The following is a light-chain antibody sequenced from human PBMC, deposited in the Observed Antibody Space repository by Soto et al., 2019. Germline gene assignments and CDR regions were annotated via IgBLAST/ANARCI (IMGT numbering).Light chain of an antibody. J-gene: IGLJ3*02. Sequence: QSVLTQPPSASGSPGQSVTISCTGTSSDVGAYNSVSWYQHHPGKAPKLIIYEVTKGPSGVPDRFSGSKSGNTASLTVSGLQAEDEATYYCTSYAGGNTSVFGGGTKVTVL. CDR1: SSDVGAYNS. V-gene: IGLV2-8*01. CDR3: TSYAGGNTSV. CDR2: EVT.